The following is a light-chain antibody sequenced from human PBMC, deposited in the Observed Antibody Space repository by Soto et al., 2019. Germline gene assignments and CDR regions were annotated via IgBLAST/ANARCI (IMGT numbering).Light chain of an antibody. J-gene: IGKJ4*01. CDR2: AAS. V-gene: IGKV1-39*01. Sequence: DIQMIQSPSSLSASVGDRVTITCRASQSIDTYLNWYHQKPGKAPKLLVYAASSLQSGVTLRFSVSVSGSDSTLTISDLQPEDAANSYCEQSHSSLVNFGGRTKVESK. CDR3: EQSHSSLVN. CDR1: QSIDTY.